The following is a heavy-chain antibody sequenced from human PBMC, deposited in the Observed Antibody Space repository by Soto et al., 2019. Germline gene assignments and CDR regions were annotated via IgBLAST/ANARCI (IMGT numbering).Heavy chain of an antibody. J-gene: IGHJ4*02. Sequence: ASVKVSCKTSGYTFSADYVHWARLTPGRGFQWLGWINPSNEITTFSQFFQGRVTMTRDTSTNTVHMELNRLTSDDTAVYYCMRGGWGDSPIDYWGQGTQVTVSS. V-gene: IGHV1-2*02. CDR2: INPSNEIT. D-gene: IGHD1-26*01. CDR3: MRGGWGDSPIDY. CDR1: GYTFSADY.